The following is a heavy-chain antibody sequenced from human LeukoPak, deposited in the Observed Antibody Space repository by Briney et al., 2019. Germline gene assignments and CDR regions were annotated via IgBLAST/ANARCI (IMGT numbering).Heavy chain of an antibody. Sequence: GASVKVSCKASGYTFTSYGISWVRQAPGQGLEWMGWISAYNGNTNYAQKLQGRVTMTTDTSTSTAYMELRSLRSDDTAVYYCARDRAGYSYGPTWPIDYWGQGTLDTVSS. CDR2: ISAYNGNT. V-gene: IGHV1-18*04. D-gene: IGHD5-18*01. CDR1: GYTFTSYG. CDR3: ARDRAGYSYGPTWPIDY. J-gene: IGHJ4*02.